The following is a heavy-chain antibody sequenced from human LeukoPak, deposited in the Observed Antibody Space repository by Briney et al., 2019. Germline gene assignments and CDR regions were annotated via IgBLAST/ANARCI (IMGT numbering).Heavy chain of an antibody. V-gene: IGHV1-2*02. D-gene: IGHD3-22*01. J-gene: IGHJ3*02. CDR3: ARDTYYYDSSGYHAHDAFDI. CDR1: GYTFTGYY. CDR2: INPNSGGT. Sequence: ASVKVSCKASGYTFTGYYMHWVRQAPGQGLEWMGWINPNSGGTNYAQKFQGRVTMTRDTSISTAYMELRRLRSEDTAVYYCARDTYYYDSSGYHAHDAFDIWGQGTMVTVSS.